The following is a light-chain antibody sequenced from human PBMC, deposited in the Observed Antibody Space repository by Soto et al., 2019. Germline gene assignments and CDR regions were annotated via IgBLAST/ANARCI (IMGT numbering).Light chain of an antibody. CDR1: QSISSW. CDR3: QQYKGFPLT. J-gene: IGKJ4*01. Sequence: DIQMTQSPSTLSASVGDRVALTCRASQSISSWLAWYQQKPGKAPKLLIYRASNLDSGVPSRFSGSGSGTEFTLTISSLQPDDFATYYCQQYKGFPLTFVGGTKVEI. V-gene: IGKV1-5*03. CDR2: RAS.